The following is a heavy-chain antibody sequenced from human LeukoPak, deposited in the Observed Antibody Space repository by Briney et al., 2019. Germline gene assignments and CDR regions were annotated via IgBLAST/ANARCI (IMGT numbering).Heavy chain of an antibody. J-gene: IGHJ6*02. Sequence: SETLSLTCIVSGVSVSSGSYYWSWIRQPPGKGLEWIGYIYNSVRTNYNPSLKSRVTISVDTSKNQLSLKLSSVTAADTAVYFCVRDLVATIDHYYYGMDVWGQGTTVTVSS. CDR3: VRDLVATIDHYYYGMDV. CDR2: IYNSVRT. V-gene: IGHV4-61*01. CDR1: GVSVSSGSYY. D-gene: IGHD5-12*01.